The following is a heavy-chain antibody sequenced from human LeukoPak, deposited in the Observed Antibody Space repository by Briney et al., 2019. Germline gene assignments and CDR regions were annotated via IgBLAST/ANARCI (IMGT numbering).Heavy chain of an antibody. D-gene: IGHD5-12*01. CDR1: GFTFSSYG. J-gene: IGHJ4*02. Sequence: GGSLRLSCAASGFTFSSYGMHWVRQAPGKGLEWVAFIRYDGGNKYYADSVKGRFTISRDNSKNTLYLQMNSLRAEDTAAYYCAKGNLWIARYWGQGTLVTVSS. CDR3: AKGNLWIARY. CDR2: IRYDGGNK. V-gene: IGHV3-30*02.